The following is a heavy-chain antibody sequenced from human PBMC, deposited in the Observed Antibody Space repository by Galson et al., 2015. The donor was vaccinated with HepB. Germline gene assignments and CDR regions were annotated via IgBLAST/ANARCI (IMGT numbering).Heavy chain of an antibody. CDR3: ASTSGARYNSGYYTIDY. CDR1: GFTLTAYS. V-gene: IGHV3-30*01. CDR2: ISIDERKR. Sequence: SLRLSCAASGFTLTAYSMHWVRQTPGKGLECVALISIDERKRYYVDSVRGRFAIYRDNSRNTLHLQMDSLRDEDTAVYYCASTSGARYNSGYYTIDYWGPGTLVTVSS. J-gene: IGHJ4*02. D-gene: IGHD3-3*01.